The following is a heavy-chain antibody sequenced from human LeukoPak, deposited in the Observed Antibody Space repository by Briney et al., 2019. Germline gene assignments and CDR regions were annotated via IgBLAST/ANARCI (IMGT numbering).Heavy chain of an antibody. Sequence: SVKVSCKASGGTFSSYAISWVRQAPGQGLEWMGGIIPIFGTANYAQKFQGRVTITADESTSTAYMELSSLRSEDTAVYYCARDRDYYDSSGHLGAFDIWGQGTMVTVSS. CDR2: IIPIFGTA. CDR1: GGTFSSYA. D-gene: IGHD3-22*01. CDR3: ARDRDYYDSSGHLGAFDI. J-gene: IGHJ3*02. V-gene: IGHV1-69*13.